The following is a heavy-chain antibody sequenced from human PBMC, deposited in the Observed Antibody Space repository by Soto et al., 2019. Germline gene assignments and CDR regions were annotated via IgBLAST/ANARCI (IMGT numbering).Heavy chain of an antibody. V-gene: IGHV1-18*04. CDR1: GYTFTSYG. D-gene: IGHD6-13*01. Sequence: ASVKVSCKASGYTFTSYGISWVRQAPGQGLEWMGWISAYNGNTNYAQKLQGRVTMTTDTSTSTAYMELRSLRSDDTAVYYCARDTPYHDSSSWFGGMDVWGQGTTVTVSS. CDR2: ISAYNGNT. J-gene: IGHJ6*02. CDR3: ARDTPYHDSSSWFGGMDV.